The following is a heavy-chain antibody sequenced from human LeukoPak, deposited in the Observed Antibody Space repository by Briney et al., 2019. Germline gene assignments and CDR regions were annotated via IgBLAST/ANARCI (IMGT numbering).Heavy chain of an antibody. J-gene: IGHJ4*02. Sequence: GGSLRLSCVASGFSFSSYWMAWVRQAPGKGLEWVANIKYDGTHKFYADSVKGRFTISRDNAKNSLFLERNGRRPNNTALYFWASSHDGMGNDGGQGTRFTVS. CDR1: GFSFSSYW. CDR2: IKYDGTHK. V-gene: IGHV3-7*01. D-gene: IGHD3-22*01. CDR3: ASSHDGMGND.